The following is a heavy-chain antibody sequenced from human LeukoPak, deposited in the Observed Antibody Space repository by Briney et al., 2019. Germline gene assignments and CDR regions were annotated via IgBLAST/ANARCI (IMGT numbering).Heavy chain of an antibody. CDR3: ARDGIVGATSAFDI. V-gene: IGHV3-33*01. D-gene: IGHD1-26*01. CDR1: GFTFSSYG. CDR2: IWYDGSNK. J-gene: IGHJ3*02. Sequence: GGSLRLSCAASGFTFSSYGMHWVRQAPGKGLEWVAVIWYDGSNKYYADSVKGRFTISRDNSKNTLYLQMNSLRAEDTAVYYCARDGIVGATSAFDIWGQGTMVTVSS.